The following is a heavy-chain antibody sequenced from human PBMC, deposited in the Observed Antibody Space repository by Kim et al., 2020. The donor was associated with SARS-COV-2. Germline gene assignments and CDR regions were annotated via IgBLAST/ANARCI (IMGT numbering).Heavy chain of an antibody. CDR2: INRSGST. V-gene: IGHV4-34*01. Sequence: SETLSLTCAVYGGSFSGYYWSWIRQPPGKGLEWIGEINRSGSTNYNPSLKSRVTISVDTSKNQFSLKLSSVTAADTAVYYCARGAYGGNSGVFDYWGQGTLVTVSS. CDR1: GGSFSGYY. D-gene: IGHD4-17*01. CDR3: ARGAYGGNSGVFDY. J-gene: IGHJ4*02.